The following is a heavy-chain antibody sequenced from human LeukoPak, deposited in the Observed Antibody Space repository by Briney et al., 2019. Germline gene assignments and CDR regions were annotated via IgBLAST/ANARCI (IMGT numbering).Heavy chain of an antibody. CDR2: ISYDGSNK. CDR1: GFTFSSYG. J-gene: IGHJ6*03. V-gene: IGHV3-30*18. D-gene: IGHD4-23*01. Sequence: TGGSLRLSCAASGFTFSSYGMHWVRQAPGKGLEWVAVISYDGSNKYYADSVKGRFTISRDNSKNTLYLQMNSLRAEDTAVYYCAKARVDYGGNSYYYYYMDVWGKGTTVTVSS. CDR3: AKARVDYGGNSYYYYYMDV.